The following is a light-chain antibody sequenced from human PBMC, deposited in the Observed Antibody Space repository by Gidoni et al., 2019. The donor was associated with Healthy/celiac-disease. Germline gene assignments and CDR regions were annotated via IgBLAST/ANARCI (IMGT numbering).Light chain of an antibody. CDR2: KDS. CDR3: QSADSSGTYVV. J-gene: IGLJ2*01. V-gene: IGLV3-25*03. CDR1: ALPKQY. Sequence: SYELTQPLSVSVSQGQTARITCTGDALPKQYAYWYQQKPGQAPVLVIYKDSERPSGIPERFSGSSSGTTVTLTISGVQAEDEADYYCQSADSSGTYVVFGGGTKLTVL.